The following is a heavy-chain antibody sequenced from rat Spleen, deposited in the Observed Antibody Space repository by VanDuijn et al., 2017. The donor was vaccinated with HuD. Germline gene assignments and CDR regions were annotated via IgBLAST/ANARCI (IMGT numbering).Heavy chain of an antibody. Sequence: EVQLVKYGGGLVQPGRSLKLSCAASGFTFSNYGMAWVRQAPKKGLEWVATIIYDGSSTYYRDSVKGRFTISRDNAKSTLYLQMDSLRSEDTATYYCARPSRVSFNWFAYWSQCTLVTVSS. CDR2: IIYDGSST. CDR1: GFTFSNYG. V-gene: IGHV5-17*01. J-gene: IGHJ3*01. CDR3: ARPSRVSFNWFAY. D-gene: IGHD1-4*01.